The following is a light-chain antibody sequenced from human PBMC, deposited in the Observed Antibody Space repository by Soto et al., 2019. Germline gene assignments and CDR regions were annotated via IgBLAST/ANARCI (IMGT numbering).Light chain of an antibody. CDR1: QSVRSY. J-gene: IGKJ5*01. V-gene: IGKV3-11*01. CDR2: DAS. Sequence: IVMTQSPATLSLSPGERATLSCRASQSVRSYLAWYQQKPGQAPRLRIYDASNRATGIPARLSGSGSGTDFTLTISSLEPEDFAVYYCQQYKNWPLFGQGTRLEIK. CDR3: QQYKNWPL.